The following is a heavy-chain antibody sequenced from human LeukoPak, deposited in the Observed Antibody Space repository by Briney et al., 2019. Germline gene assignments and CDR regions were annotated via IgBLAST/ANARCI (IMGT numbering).Heavy chain of an antibody. D-gene: IGHD1-26*01. CDR3: ASPRVVGATHYFDY. CDR1: GFTFSSYE. V-gene: IGHV3-48*03. J-gene: IGHJ4*02. CDR2: ISSSGSTI. Sequence: GGFLRLSCAASGFTFSSYEMNWVRQAPGKGLEWVSYISSSGSTIYYADSVKGRFTISRDNAKNSLYLQMNSLRAEDTAVYYCASPRVVGATHYFDYWGQGTLVTVSS.